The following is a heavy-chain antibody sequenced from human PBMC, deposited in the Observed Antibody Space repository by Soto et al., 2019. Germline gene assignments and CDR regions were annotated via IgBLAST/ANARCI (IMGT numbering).Heavy chain of an antibody. CDR1: GGTFSSYA. J-gene: IGHJ4*02. D-gene: IGHD3-22*01. CDR3: ARVSSGDAPAPFDY. V-gene: IGHV1-69*13. Sequence: VASVKVSCKASGGTFSSYAISWVRQAPGQGLEWMGGIIPIFGTANYAQKFQGRVTITADESTSTAYMELSSLRSEDTAVYYCARVSSGDAPAPFDYWGQGTLVTVSS. CDR2: IIPIFGTA.